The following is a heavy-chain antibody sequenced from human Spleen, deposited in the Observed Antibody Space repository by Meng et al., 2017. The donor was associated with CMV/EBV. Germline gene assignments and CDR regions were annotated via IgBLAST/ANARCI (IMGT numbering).Heavy chain of an antibody. CDR3: ARGDGSGSFLIDY. CDR1: GFTVSGNY. V-gene: IGHV3-66*02. J-gene: IGHJ4*02. CDR2: IYRGGNT. D-gene: IGHD3-10*01. Sequence: GGSLRLSCAASGFTVSGNYMSWVRQAPGKGLEWVSFIYRGGNTYYADSVKGRFTISRDNSKNTLYLQMNSLRAEDTAVYFCARGDGSGSFLIDYWGQGTLVTVSS.